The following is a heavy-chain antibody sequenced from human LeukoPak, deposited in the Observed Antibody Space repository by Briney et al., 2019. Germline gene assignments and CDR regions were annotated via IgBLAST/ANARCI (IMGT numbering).Heavy chain of an antibody. CDR3: ARLFGELDAFDI. D-gene: IGHD3-10*01. Sequence: GGSLRLSCAASGFTVIRNYMSWVRQAPGKGLEGVSVIYSGGSTYYADSVKGRFTISRDNSKNTLYLQMNSLRAEDTAVYYCARLFGELDAFDIWGQGTMVTVSS. CDR2: IYSGGST. J-gene: IGHJ3*02. V-gene: IGHV3-53*01. CDR1: GFTVIRNY.